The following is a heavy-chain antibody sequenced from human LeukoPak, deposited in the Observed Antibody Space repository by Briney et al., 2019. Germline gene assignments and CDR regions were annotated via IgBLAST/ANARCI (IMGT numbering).Heavy chain of an antibody. J-gene: IGHJ5*02. CDR2: VYYTGST. CDR1: GGSISNYY. V-gene: IGHV4-59*08. CDR3: TRRGGSSSSDWFDP. D-gene: IGHD6-6*01. Sequence: PSEALSLTCTVSGGSISNYYWSWIRQPPGKGLEWIGYVYYTGSTSYTPSLKSRVTISGDTSKNQFSLKLSSVTAADTAVYYCTRRGGSSSSDWFDPWGQGTLVIVS.